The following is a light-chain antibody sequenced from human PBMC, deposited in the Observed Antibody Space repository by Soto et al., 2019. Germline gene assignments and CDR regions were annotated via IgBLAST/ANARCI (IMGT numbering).Light chain of an antibody. CDR1: QSVRSN. J-gene: IGKJ1*01. CDR2: GAS. Sequence: EIVMTQSTATLSVSPGERATLSCRASQSVRSNLAWHQQKPGQAPRLLIYGASTRATGFPARFSGSGSGTEFTLTISSLQSEDFAVYYCQQYNNWPRTFGQGTKVEIK. CDR3: QQYNNWPRT. V-gene: IGKV3-15*01.